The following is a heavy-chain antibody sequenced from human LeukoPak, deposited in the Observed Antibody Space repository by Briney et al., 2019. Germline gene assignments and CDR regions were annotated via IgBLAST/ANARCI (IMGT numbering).Heavy chain of an antibody. CDR1: GFTFSSYG. J-gene: IGHJ6*03. V-gene: IGHV3-30*02. D-gene: IGHD4-17*01. Sequence: GGSLRLSCAASGFTFSSYGMHWVRQAPGKGLEWVAFIRYDGSNKYYADSVKGRFTISRDNSKNTLYLQMNSLRAEDTAVYYCAKAERGYSPAAYGDYKKGYYYYYMDVWGKGTTVTVSS. CDR2: IRYDGSNK. CDR3: AKAERGYSPAAYGDYKKGYYYYYMDV.